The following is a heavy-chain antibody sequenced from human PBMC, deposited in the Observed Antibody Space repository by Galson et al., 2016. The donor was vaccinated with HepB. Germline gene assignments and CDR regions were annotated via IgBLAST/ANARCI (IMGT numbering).Heavy chain of an antibody. Sequence: SLRLSCAAYGFPFSNYAMSWVRQAPGKGLEWVSGISGSGTATYYPDSVKGRFTISRDNSKSTLYLQMNGLTAEDTAIYYCAKDQLIVVVPAAGNWFGPWGPGTQVTVSS. D-gene: IGHD2-2*01. J-gene: IGHJ5*02. CDR3: AKDQLIVVVPAAGNWFGP. V-gene: IGHV3-23*01. CDR2: ISGSGTAT. CDR1: GFPFSNYA.